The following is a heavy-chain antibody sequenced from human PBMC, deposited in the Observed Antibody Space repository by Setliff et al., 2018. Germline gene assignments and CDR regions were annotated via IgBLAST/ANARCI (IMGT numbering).Heavy chain of an antibody. V-gene: IGHV3-23*01. CDR2: VNSDGSST. D-gene: IGHD3-9*01. J-gene: IGHJ6*02. CDR1: GFTFSNYA. CDR3: AKHGAYNDFLTGYNFYYDMDV. Sequence: GGSLRLSCAASGFTFSNYAMSWVRRAPGKGLAWVSRVNSDGSSTIYADSVKGRFTISRDNSKNTLYLQMNSLGAEDTAVYYCAKHGAYNDFLTGYNFYYDMDVWGQGTTVTVSS.